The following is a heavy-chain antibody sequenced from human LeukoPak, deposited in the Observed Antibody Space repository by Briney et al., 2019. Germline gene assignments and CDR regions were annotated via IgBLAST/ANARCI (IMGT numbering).Heavy chain of an antibody. V-gene: IGHV3-23*01. Sequence: PGGSLRLSCAASGFIFSNYAMSWVRQAPGKGLEGVSTISGSDDSTYYADSVRGRFTISRDNSKNTLYLQMNSLRAEDTAVYYCAKSRSGGGSCYNYWGQGTLVTVSS. CDR2: ISGSDDST. D-gene: IGHD2-15*01. CDR3: AKSRSGGGSCYNY. J-gene: IGHJ4*02. CDR1: GFIFSNYA.